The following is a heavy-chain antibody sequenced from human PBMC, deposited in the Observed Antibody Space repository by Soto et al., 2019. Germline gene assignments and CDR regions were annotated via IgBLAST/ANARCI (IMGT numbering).Heavy chain of an antibody. V-gene: IGHV4-59*08. D-gene: IGHD5-12*01. CDR1: GGSISYSY. Sequence: QVQLQESGPGLVKPSETLSLTCTVSGGSISYSYWSWIRQSPGEGLEWIGYIHNNGESNYNPSLTRRFTMSLHTSNNQVSLNLTSVTAAATAVYYFARQPPATAAFDIWGQGTMVTVSS. J-gene: IGHJ3*02. CDR2: IHNNGES. CDR3: ARQPPATAAFDI.